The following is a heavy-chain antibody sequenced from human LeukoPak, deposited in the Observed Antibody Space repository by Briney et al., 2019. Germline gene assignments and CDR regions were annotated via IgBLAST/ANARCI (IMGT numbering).Heavy chain of an antibody. V-gene: IGHV4-59*08. CDR2: IYYSGST. D-gene: IGHD5-24*01. J-gene: IGHJ4*02. Sequence: SETLSLTCTVSGGSISSYYWSWIRQPPGKGLEWIGYIYYSGSTNYNPPLKSRVTISVDTSKNQFSLKLSSVTAADTAVYYCARRDGYNYDFDYWGQGTLVTVSS. CDR1: GGSISSYY. CDR3: ARRDGYNYDFDY.